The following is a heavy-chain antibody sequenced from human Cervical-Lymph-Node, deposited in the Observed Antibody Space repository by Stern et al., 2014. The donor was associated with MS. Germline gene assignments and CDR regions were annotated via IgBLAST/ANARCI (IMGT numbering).Heavy chain of an antibody. Sequence: QVQLGQSGAEVKKPGSSVKVSCKASGDTFSSYAINWVRQVHGQGLEWMGVITTVFGTTNYAQKFQGRVTITADKSTNTAYMELMTLRSEDTAVYYCARGGGLVGYFDYWGQGTLVSVSS. V-gene: IGHV1-69*06. D-gene: IGHD1-26*01. CDR1: GDTFSSYA. CDR3: ARGGGLVGYFDY. CDR2: ITTVFGTT. J-gene: IGHJ4*02.